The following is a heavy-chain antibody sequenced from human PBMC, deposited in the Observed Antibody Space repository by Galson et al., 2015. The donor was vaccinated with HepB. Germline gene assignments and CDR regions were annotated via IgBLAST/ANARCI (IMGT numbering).Heavy chain of an antibody. CDR1: GFSLSTTRLA. CDR3: ARGAIWGIAYYFDY. J-gene: IGHJ4*02. D-gene: IGHD3-16*01. CDR2: IYWVADK. V-gene: IGHV2-5*02. Sequence: ALVKPTQTLTLTCTFSGFSLSTTRLAVGWIRQPPGKALEWLALIYWVADKRYSPSLRTRLTIIKDTSKNQVVLTMTDMDPEDTATYFCARGAIWGIAYYFDYWGQVSLVSVSS.